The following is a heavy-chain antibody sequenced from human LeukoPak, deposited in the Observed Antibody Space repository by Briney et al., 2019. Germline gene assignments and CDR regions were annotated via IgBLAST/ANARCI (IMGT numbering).Heavy chain of an antibody. Sequence: PGGSLRLSCAASGFTFSSYGMHWVRQAPGKGLEWVALIWYDGSNKYYGDSVKGRFTISRDNSKNTLYLQMNSLRAEDTAVYYCARGGWYTSSWYENAFDIWGQGTMVTVSS. V-gene: IGHV3-33*01. CDR3: ARGGWYTSSWYENAFDI. D-gene: IGHD6-13*01. CDR1: GFTFSSYG. CDR2: IWYDGSNK. J-gene: IGHJ3*02.